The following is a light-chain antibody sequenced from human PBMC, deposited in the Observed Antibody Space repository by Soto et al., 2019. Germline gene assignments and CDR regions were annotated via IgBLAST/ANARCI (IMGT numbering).Light chain of an antibody. J-gene: IGLJ2*01. CDR1: SNDVGGHKY. Sequence: QSALTQPASVSGSPGQSITISCTGTSNDVGGHKYVSWYQQHPGKAPKLMIYEVTNRPSGVSDRFSGSKSGNTASLTISGLQAEDEADYYCSSYTIRSTIVFGGGTKVTVL. CDR3: SSYTIRSTIV. CDR2: EVT. V-gene: IGLV2-14*01.